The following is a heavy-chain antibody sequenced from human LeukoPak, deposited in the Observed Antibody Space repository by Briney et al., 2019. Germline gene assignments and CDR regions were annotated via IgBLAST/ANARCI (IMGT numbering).Heavy chain of an antibody. CDR2: IYYSGST. CDR3: ARAWARNYYMDG. D-gene: IGHD6-6*01. V-gene: IGHV4-59*01. Sequence: SETLSLTCTVSGGSISSYYWSWIRQPPGKGLEWIGYIYYSGSTNYNPSLKSRVTISVDTSKNQFSLKLSSVTAADTAVHYCARAWARNYYMDGCGKGTTVTVSS. J-gene: IGHJ6*03. CDR1: GGSISSYY.